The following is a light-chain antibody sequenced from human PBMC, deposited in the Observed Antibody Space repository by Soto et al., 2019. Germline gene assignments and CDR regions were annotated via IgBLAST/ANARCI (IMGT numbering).Light chain of an antibody. CDR3: QQYGDSPWT. CDR2: DAS. Sequence: EIVLTQSPATLSLSPGERATLFCRASQSVKTYLAWYQQRPGQAPRLLISDASNRASGSPARFSGSGSGTDFSLTISRLEPEDSAVFYCQQYGDSPWTFGQGTKVDIK. J-gene: IGKJ1*01. CDR1: QSVKTY. V-gene: IGKV3-11*01.